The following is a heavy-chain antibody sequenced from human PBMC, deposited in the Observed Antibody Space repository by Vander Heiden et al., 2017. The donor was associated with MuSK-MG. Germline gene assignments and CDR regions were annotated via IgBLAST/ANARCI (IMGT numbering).Heavy chain of an antibody. CDR1: GFTFRLSA. Sequence: EVQLLESGGGSVQPGESLRLSCAASGFTFRLSAMSWVRQAPGQGLEWVASIIGNGGSTYYADSKEGRFTISRDNSKNTLYLQMNGLRAEDTAVYYCTKLPYSNTFYSWFDSWGQGTPVTVSS. V-gene: IGHV3-23*01. CDR2: IIGNGGST. J-gene: IGHJ5*01. CDR3: TKLPYSNTFYSWFDS. D-gene: IGHD6-13*01.